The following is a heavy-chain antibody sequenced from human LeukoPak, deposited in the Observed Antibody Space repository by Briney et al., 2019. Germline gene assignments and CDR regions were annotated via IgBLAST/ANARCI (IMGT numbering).Heavy chain of an antibody. CDR2: IYSGGST. CDR3: AREARGVTTLYYFDY. CDR1: GFTVSSNY. J-gene: IGHJ4*02. D-gene: IGHD4-11*01. V-gene: IGHV3-53*01. Sequence: GGSLRLSCAASGFTVSSNYMSWVRQAPGKGLEWVSVIYSGGSTYYADSVKGRFTISRDNSKNTLYLQMNSLRAEDTAVYYCAREARGVTTLYYFDYWGQGTLVTVSS.